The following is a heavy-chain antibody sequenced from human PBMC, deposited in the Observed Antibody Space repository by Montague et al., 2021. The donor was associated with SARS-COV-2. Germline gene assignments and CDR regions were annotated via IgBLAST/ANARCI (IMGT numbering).Heavy chain of an antibody. D-gene: IGHD4-23*01. CDR1: GFTFSSYG. Sequence: SLRLSCAASGFTFSSYGMLWVRQAPGKGLEWVAVIWYDGSNKYYADSVKGRFTISRDNSKNTLYLQMNSLRAEDTAVYYCAREDVYGGNSGGMDVWGQGTTVTVSS. CDR3: AREDVYGGNSGGMDV. CDR2: IWYDGSNK. J-gene: IGHJ6*02. V-gene: IGHV3-33*01.